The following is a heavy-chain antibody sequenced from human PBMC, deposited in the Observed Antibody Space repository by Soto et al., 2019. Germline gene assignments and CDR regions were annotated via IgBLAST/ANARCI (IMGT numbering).Heavy chain of an antibody. D-gene: IGHD3-10*01. J-gene: IGHJ6*02. Sequence: GGSLRLSCAASGFTFSSYEMNWVRQAPGKGLEWVSYISSSGSTIYYADSVKGRFTISRDNAKNSLYLQMNSLRAEDTAVYYCARDSYYGSGSYYTQHYGMDVWGQGTTVTVSS. CDR2: ISSSGSTI. V-gene: IGHV3-48*03. CDR1: GFTFSSYE. CDR3: ARDSYYGSGSYYTQHYGMDV.